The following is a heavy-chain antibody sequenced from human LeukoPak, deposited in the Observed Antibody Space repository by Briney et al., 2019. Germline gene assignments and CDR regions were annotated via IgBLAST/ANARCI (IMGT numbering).Heavy chain of an antibody. D-gene: IGHD3-3*01. CDR1: GYTFTGSY. CDR2: INPNSGGT. CDR3: ARTYYDFWSGYFHDY. V-gene: IGHV1-2*02. Sequence: ASVKVSCKASGYTFTGSYMHWVRQAPGQGLEWMGWINPNSGGTNYAQKFQGRVTMTRDTSISTAYMELSRLRSDDTAVYYCARTYYDFWSGYFHDYWGQGTLVTVSS. J-gene: IGHJ4*02.